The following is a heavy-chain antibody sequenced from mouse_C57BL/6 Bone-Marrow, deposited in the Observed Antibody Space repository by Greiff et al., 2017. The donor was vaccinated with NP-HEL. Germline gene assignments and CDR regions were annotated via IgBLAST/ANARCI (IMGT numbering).Heavy chain of an antibody. CDR1: GFNFTDYY. CDR3: ARWYYGSSYWYFDV. D-gene: IGHD1-1*01. CDR2: IDPEDGET. V-gene: IGHV14-2*01. Sequence: EVKLQESGAELVKPGASVKLSCTASGFNFTDYYMHWVKQRPEQGLEWIGRIDPEDGETNYAPKFQGKATITADTSSNTAYLQLSSLTSEDTAVYYCARWYYGSSYWYFDVWGTGTTVTVSS. J-gene: IGHJ1*03.